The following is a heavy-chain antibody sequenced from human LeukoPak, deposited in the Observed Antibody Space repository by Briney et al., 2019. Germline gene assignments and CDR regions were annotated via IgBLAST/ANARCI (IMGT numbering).Heavy chain of an antibody. J-gene: IGHJ4*02. V-gene: IGHV3-30-3*01. CDR1: GFTFSSYA. D-gene: IGHD6-19*01. Sequence: GGSLRLSCAASGFTFSSYAMHWVRQAPGKGLEWVAVISYDGSNKYYADSVKGRFTISRDNSKNTLYLQMNSLRAEDTAVYYCAREYSSGWYKTYYFDYWGQGTLVTVSS. CDR3: AREYSSGWYKTYYFDY. CDR2: ISYDGSNK.